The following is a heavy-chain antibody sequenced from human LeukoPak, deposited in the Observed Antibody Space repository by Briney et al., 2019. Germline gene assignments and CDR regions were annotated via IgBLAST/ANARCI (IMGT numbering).Heavy chain of an antibody. D-gene: IGHD5-12*01. CDR2: IYHSGST. V-gene: IGHV4-59*08. CDR3: ARQSSGYDSDYHAFDI. CDR1: GGSISSYY. Sequence: SETLSLTCTVSGGSISSYYWSWIRQPPGKGLEWIGYIYHSGSTNYNPSLKSRVTISVDTSKNQFSLKLSSVTAADTAVYYCARQSSGYDSDYHAFDIWGQGTMVTVSS. J-gene: IGHJ3*02.